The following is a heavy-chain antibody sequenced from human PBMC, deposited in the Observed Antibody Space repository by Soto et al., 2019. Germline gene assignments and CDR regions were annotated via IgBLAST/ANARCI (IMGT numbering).Heavy chain of an antibody. J-gene: IGHJ6*02. CDR2: ISGSTGKT. D-gene: IGHD3-10*01. CDR3: AKNRGSGSPYYYNMEV. Sequence: GGSLRLSCAASGFTFMTYAMSWGRQAPGKGLEWVSVISGSTGKTYYADSVKGRFTISRDNSKNTLSLQMNSLRGEDTAVYFCAKNRGSGSPYYYNMEVWGQGTMVTVSS. CDR1: GFTFMTYA. V-gene: IGHV3-23*01.